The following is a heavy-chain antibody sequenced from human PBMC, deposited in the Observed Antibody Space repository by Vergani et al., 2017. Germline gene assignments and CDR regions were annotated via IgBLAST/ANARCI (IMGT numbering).Heavy chain of an antibody. CDR1: GFTVSSNY. J-gene: IGHJ3*02. CDR3: ARGGMIVVEDAFDI. Sequence: EVQLVESGGGLIQPGGSLRLSCAASGFTVSSNYMSWVRQAPGKGLEWVSVIYSGGSTYYADSVKGRFTISRDNSKNTLYLQMNSLRAEDTAVYYCARGGMIVVEDAFDIWGQGTMVTVSS. D-gene: IGHD3-22*01. CDR2: IYSGGST. V-gene: IGHV3-53*01.